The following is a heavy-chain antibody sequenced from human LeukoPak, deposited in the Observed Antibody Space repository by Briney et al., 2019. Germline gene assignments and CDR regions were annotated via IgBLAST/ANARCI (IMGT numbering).Heavy chain of an antibody. CDR2: ISSSSSYI. D-gene: IGHD3-22*01. V-gene: IGHV3-11*06. Sequence: GGSLRLSCAASGFTFSDYYMSWIRQAPGKGLEWVSSISSSSSYIYYADSVKGRFTISRDNAKNSLYLQMNSLRAEDTAVYYCARTQAYYDKSGLLYWGQGTLVTVSS. J-gene: IGHJ4*02. CDR1: GFTFSDYY. CDR3: ARTQAYYDKSGLLY.